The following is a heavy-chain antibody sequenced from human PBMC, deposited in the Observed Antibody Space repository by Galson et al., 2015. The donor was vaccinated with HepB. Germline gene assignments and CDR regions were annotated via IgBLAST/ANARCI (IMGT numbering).Heavy chain of an antibody. V-gene: IGHV7-4-1*02. J-gene: IGHJ5*02. CDR3: ARRNGNDWFDP. Sequence: SVKVSCKASGYTFTRYAMNWVRQAPGQGLEWMGLINTDTGNPTYAQAFIGRFVFSLDTSVSTTYLQISSLVAEDTAVYYCARRNGNDWFDPWGQGTLVTVSS. CDR1: GYTFTRYA. D-gene: IGHD5-24*01. CDR2: INTDTGNP.